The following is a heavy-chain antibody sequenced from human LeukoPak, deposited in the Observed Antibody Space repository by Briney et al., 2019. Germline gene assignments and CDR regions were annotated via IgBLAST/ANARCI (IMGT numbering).Heavy chain of an antibody. CDR3: ARASSENWFDP. CDR2: ISSSSSTI. J-gene: IGHJ5*02. CDR1: GFTFSSYS. D-gene: IGHD6-25*01. V-gene: IGHV3-48*04. Sequence: GGSLRLSCAASGFTFSSYSMNWVRQAPGKGLEWVSYISSSSSTIYYADSVKGRFTISRDNAKNSLYLQMNSLRAEDTAVYYCARASSENWFDPWGQGTLVTVSS.